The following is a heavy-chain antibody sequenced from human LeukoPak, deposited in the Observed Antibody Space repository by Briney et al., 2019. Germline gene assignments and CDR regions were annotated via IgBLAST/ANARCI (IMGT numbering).Heavy chain of an antibody. CDR3: ASGWELDPHLPISYY. CDR2: VYYSGST. V-gene: IGHV4-59*01. Sequence: SETLSLTCTVSDGSISSYYWSWIRQPPGKGLEWIGYVYYSGSTNYNPSLKSRVTISVDTSKNQFSLKLSSVTAADTAMFYCASGWELDPHLPISYYWGQGTLVTVSS. D-gene: IGHD1-26*01. CDR1: DGSISSYY. J-gene: IGHJ4*02.